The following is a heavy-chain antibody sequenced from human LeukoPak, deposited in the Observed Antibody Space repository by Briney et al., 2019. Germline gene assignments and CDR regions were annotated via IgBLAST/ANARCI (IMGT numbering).Heavy chain of an antibody. CDR2: IYYSGST. Sequence: PSETLSLTCTVSGGSISSSSYYWGWIRQPPGTGLEWIGSIYYSGSTYYNPSLKSRVTISVDTSKNQCSLKLSSVTAADTAVYCCARGPQWELLGDAFDIWGQGTMVTVSS. CDR3: ARGPQWELLGDAFDI. D-gene: IGHD1-26*01. V-gene: IGHV4-39*01. CDR1: GGSISSSSYY. J-gene: IGHJ3*02.